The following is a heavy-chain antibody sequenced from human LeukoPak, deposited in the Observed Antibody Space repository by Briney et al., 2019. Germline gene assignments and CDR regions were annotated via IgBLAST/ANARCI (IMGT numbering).Heavy chain of an antibody. CDR3: ARLDDSSGYPVNY. CDR2: IYHSGST. V-gene: IGHV4-38-2*01. CDR1: GYSISSGYY. J-gene: IGHJ4*02. Sequence: PSETLSLTCAVSGYSISSGYYWGWIRQPPGKGLEWIRSIYHSGSTYYNPSLKSRVTISVDTSKNQFSPKLGSVTAADTAVYYCARLDDSSGYPVNYWGQGTLVTVSS. D-gene: IGHD3-22*01.